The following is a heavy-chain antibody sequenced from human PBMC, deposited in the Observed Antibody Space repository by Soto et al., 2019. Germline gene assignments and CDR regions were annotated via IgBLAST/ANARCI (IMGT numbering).Heavy chain of an antibody. V-gene: IGHV1-8*01. J-gene: IGHJ4*02. Sequence: QVQLVQSGAEVKKPGASVKVSCNASGYTFVIYEINWVRQATGQGLEWLGWMNPHSGDTFYAQNFQGRVTMTRNTSITTAYMELNSLKSVGTAVYYCARQQAMDYWGQGTLVTVSS. CDR1: GYTFVIYE. CDR2: MNPHSGDT. CDR3: ARQQAMDY.